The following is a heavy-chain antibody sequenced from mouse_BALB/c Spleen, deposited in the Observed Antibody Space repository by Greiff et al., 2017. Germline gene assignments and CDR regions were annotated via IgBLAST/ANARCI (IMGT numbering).Heavy chain of an antibody. D-gene: IGHD4-1*01. CDR3: TRNGNY. J-gene: IGHJ4*01. V-gene: IGHV1S22*01. Sequence: LQQPGSELVRPGASVKLSCKASGYTFTSYWMHWVKQRPGQGLEWIGNIYPGSGSTNYDEKFKSKATLTVDTSSSTAYLQLSSLTSEDSAVYYCTRNGNYWGQGTSGTVSS. CDR2: IYPGSGST. CDR1: GYTFTSYW.